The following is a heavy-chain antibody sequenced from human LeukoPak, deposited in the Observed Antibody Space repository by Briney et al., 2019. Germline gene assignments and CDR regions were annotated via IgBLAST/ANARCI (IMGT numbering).Heavy chain of an antibody. CDR2: MNPNSGNT. J-gene: IGHJ4*02. V-gene: IGHV1-8*01. Sequence: ASVKVSCKASGYTFTSYDINWVRQATEQGLEWMGWMNPNSGNTGYAQKFQGRVTMTRNTSISTAYMELSSLRSEDTAVYYCARALRYFDWLLQKRYYFDYWGQGTLVTVSS. CDR1: GYTFTSYD. CDR3: ARALRYFDWLLQKRYYFDY. D-gene: IGHD3-9*01.